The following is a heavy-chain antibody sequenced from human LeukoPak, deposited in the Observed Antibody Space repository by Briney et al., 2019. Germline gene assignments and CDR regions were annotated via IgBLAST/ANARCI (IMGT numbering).Heavy chain of an antibody. V-gene: IGHV1-2*02. D-gene: IGHD6-19*01. J-gene: IGHJ4*02. Sequence: ASVKVSCKASGYTFTGYYMHWVPQAPGQGLEWMGWINPNSGGTNYAQKFQGRVTMTRDTSISTAYMELSRLRSDDTAVYYCARDPTTIIAVAGRYYFDYWGQGTLVTVSS. CDR3: ARDPTTIIAVAGRYYFDY. CDR2: INPNSGGT. CDR1: GYTFTGYY.